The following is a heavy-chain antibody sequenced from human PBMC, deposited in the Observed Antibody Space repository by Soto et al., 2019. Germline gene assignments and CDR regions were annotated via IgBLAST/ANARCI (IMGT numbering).Heavy chain of an antibody. J-gene: IGHJ6*02. V-gene: IGHV4-61*01. CDR2: MYYTGVT. Sequence: PSETLSLTCSVSGGSVRSGNHFWNWIRQPPGRGLEWLGYMYYTGVTNYNPSLKSRVSMPVDTSKDQFSLNLTSLTAADTAVYYCARGGEPLGYYGLDVWGQGTTVTVSS. CDR1: GGSVRSGNHF. CDR3: ARGGEPLGYYGLDV.